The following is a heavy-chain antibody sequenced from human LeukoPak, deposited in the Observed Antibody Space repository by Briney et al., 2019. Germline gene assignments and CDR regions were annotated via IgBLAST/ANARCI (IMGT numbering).Heavy chain of an antibody. CDR1: GFTFSSYG. V-gene: IGHV3-30*18. D-gene: IGHD3-3*01. CDR3: AKDGSGYTKNPADY. CDR2: ISYDGSNK. J-gene: IGHJ4*02. Sequence: GGSLRLSCAASGFTFSSYGMHWVRQAPGKGLEWVAVISYDGSNKYYADSVKGRFTISRDNAKNSLYLQMNSLRAEDTALYYCAKDGSGYTKNPADYWGQGTLVTVSS.